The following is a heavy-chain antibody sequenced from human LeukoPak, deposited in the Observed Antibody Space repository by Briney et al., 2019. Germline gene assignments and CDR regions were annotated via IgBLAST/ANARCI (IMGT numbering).Heavy chain of an antibody. D-gene: IGHD3-3*01. CDR1: GFTFDDYA. CDR2: ISWNIGSI. CDR3: AKDSRFLEWLLPNFDY. J-gene: IGHJ4*02. Sequence: PGGSLRLSCAASGFTFDDYAMHSVRQAPGKGLEWVSGISWNIGSIGYADSVKGRFTISRDNAKKSLYLQMNSLRAEDTALYYCAKDSRFLEWLLPNFDYWGQGTLVTVSS. V-gene: IGHV3-9*01.